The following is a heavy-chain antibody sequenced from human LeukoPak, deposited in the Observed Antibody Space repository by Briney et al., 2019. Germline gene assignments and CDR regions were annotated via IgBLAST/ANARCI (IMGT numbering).Heavy chain of an antibody. D-gene: IGHD2-21*02. Sequence: PGGSLRLSCAASGFTFDDYGMSWVRQAPGKGLEWVSGLTENVGAESVGKAFYAESVRARFTISRDNSKNTLFLHLNTLRAEDTAIYYCSSGLLGDGYWGQGTMVTVSS. J-gene: IGHJ3*01. CDR3: SSGLLGDGY. V-gene: IGHV3-23*01. CDR2: LTENVGAESVGKA. CDR1: GFTFDDYG.